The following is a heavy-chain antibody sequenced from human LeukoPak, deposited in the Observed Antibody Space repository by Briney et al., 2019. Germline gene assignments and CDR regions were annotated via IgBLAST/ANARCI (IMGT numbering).Heavy chain of an antibody. CDR1: GGTFSSYA. J-gene: IGHJ4*02. CDR2: IIPIFGTA. CDR3: ARGPYYYGSGSYYWNYFDY. D-gene: IGHD3-10*01. V-gene: IGHV1-69*13. Sequence: SVKVSCKASGGTFSSYAISWVRQAPGQGLEWMGGIIPIFGTANYAQKFQGRVTITADESTSTAYMELSSLRSEDTAVYYCARGPYYYGSGSYYWNYFDYWGQGTLVTVSS.